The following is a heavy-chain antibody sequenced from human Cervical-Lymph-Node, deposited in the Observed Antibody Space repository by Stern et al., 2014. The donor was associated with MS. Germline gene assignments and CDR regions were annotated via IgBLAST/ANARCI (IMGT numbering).Heavy chain of an antibody. CDR1: GASITSYY. V-gene: IGHV4-59*01. J-gene: IGHJ5*02. CDR2: IYYSGTT. Sequence: QLVQSGPGLLRPSETLSLTCTVSGASITSYYWSWIRQPPGKGLEWIGYIYYSGTTNYNASLKGRVAISIDTSKTEFSLRLSSVTAADTAVYYCARATDLWGQGTLVTVSS. CDR3: ARATDL.